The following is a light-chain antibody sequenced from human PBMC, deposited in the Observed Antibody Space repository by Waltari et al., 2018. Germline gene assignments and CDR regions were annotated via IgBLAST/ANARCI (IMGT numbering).Light chain of an antibody. CDR2: DVT. CDR1: SGDVGGFNY. Sequence: QSALTQPASVSGSPGQSITISCTGTSGDVGGFNYVSWYQQHPGEAPKLLLYDVTQRPSGVSNRFSGSKSANTASLTISGLQAGDEAHYYCSSYSSISTLVFGGGTKLTVL. V-gene: IGLV2-14*03. CDR3: SSYSSISTLV. J-gene: IGLJ2*01.